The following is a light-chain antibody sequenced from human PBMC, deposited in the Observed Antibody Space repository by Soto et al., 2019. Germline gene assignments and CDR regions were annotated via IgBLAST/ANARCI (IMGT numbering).Light chain of an antibody. V-gene: IGLV1-40*01. Sequence: LTQPPSVSAAPGQKVTISCTGSSSNIGAGYDVHWYQQLPGTAPKLLIYGNSNRPSGVPDRFSGSKSGTSASLAITGLQAEDEADYYCQSYDSSLSGCVFGTGTRSPS. CDR2: GNS. J-gene: IGLJ1*01. CDR1: SSNIGAGYD. CDR3: QSYDSSLSGCV.